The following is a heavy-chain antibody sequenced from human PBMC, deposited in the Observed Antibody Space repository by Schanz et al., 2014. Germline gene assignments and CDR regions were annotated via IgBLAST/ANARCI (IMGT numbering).Heavy chain of an antibody. CDR1: GFVFRTFA. D-gene: IGHD4-17*01. CDR3: ARGYGDSPTDF. Sequence: EVQLLESGGTVVQPGGSLRVSCAASGFVFRTFAMNWVRQAPGKGLEWVSIITGSGATYYADSVKGRFTISRDNSKNTLYLQMNSLRAEDTAVYYCARGYGDSPTDFWGQGTLVTVSS. J-gene: IGHJ4*02. CDR2: ITGSGAT. V-gene: IGHV3-23*01.